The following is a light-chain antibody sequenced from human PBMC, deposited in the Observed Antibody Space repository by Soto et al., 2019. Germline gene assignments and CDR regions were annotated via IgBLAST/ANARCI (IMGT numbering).Light chain of an antibody. CDR2: AAS. CDR1: QDISSW. Sequence: DIQMTQSPSSVSASVGDRVTINCRAGQDISSWLAWYQQKPGKAPKIMIYAASSLQGGVPSRFSGSGSGTEFTLTISSLQPEYFATYYCQQASSFPPTFGQGTRLDIK. J-gene: IGKJ5*01. V-gene: IGKV1-12*01. CDR3: QQASSFPPT.